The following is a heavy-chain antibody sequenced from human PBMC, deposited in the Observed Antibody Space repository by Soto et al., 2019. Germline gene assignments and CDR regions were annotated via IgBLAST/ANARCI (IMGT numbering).Heavy chain of an antibody. CDR3: VRQGIDYLHGLVDV. V-gene: IGHV4-59*08. CDR2: GYYTGDT. Sequence: QVQLQQSGPRLVKPSETLSLTCTVSSGPDRSHNWGWIRQPPGRGLEWIGYGYYTGDTAYNPTLRGRVTISADTSTNDIALTLNSVTAADTAVYYCVRQGIDYLHGLVDVGGQGNTVSVSS. J-gene: IGHJ6*02. CDR1: SGPDRSHN. D-gene: IGHD4-17*01.